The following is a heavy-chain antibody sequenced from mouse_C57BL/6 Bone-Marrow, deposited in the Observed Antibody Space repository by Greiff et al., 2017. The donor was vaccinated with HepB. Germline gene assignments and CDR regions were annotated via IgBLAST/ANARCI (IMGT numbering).Heavy chain of an antibody. CDR1: GFTFSSYA. CDR2: ISDGGSYT. V-gene: IGHV5-4*01. J-gene: IGHJ4*01. CDR3: ARDYYSNYCYAMDY. Sequence: DVKLVESGGGLVKPGGSLKLSCAASGFTFSSYAMSWVRQTPEKRLEWVATISDGGSYTYYPDNVKGRFTISRDNAKNNLYLQMSHLKSEDTAMYYCARDYYSNYCYAMDYWGQGTSVTVSS. D-gene: IGHD2-5*01.